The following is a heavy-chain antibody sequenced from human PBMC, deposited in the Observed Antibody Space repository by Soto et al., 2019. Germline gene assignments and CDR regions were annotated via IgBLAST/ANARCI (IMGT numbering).Heavy chain of an antibody. Sequence: SLSLSCEASGFPFSRYSMNWVRQAPGKGLEWISYISSNSGTIYYADSVRGRFTNSRDNAKNSLYLQMNSLRDEDTALYYCAKENYGSGVPGPWGQGTLVTVSS. J-gene: IGHJ5*02. V-gene: IGHV3-48*02. CDR2: ISSNSGTI. D-gene: IGHD3-10*01. CDR3: AKENYGSGVPGP. CDR1: GFPFSRYS.